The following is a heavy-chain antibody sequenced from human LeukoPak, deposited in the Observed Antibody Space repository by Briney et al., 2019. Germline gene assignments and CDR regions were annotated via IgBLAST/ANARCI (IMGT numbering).Heavy chain of an antibody. D-gene: IGHD5-18*01. V-gene: IGHV1-18*01. J-gene: IGHJ6*03. CDR2: ISAYNGNT. CDR3: ARSPPRGYSYGDRYMDV. CDR1: GYTFTSYG. Sequence: ASVKVSCKASGYTFTSYGINWVRQAPGQGLEWMGWISAYNGNTNYAQELQGRVTMTTDTSTTTAYMELRSLRSDDTAVYYCARSPPRGYSYGDRYMDVWGKGTTVTVSS.